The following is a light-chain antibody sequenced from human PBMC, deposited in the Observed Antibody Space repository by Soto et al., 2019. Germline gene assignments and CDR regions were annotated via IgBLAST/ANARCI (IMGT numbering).Light chain of an antibody. CDR1: SSDVGGYNY. J-gene: IGLJ2*01. CDR3: RSYAGSNNFVV. Sequence: QSALTQPPSASGSPGQSVTISCTGTSSDVGGYNYVYWYQQHPGKAPKLMIYEVSKRPSGVPDRFSGSKSGNTASLTVSGLQAEVEADYYCRSYAGSNNFVVFGGGTKLTVL. CDR2: EVS. V-gene: IGLV2-8*01.